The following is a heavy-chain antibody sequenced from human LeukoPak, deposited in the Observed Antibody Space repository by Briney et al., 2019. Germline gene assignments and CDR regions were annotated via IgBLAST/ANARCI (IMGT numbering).Heavy chain of an antibody. V-gene: IGHV3-21*04. J-gene: IGHJ4*01. CDR1: GFTFSTYT. CDR2: ISSSSSYI. CDR3: AKTQWKVGATDYFDY. D-gene: IGHD1-26*01. Sequence: GGSLRLSCAASGFTFSTYTMNWVSQAPGKGLEWVSTISSSSSYIYYGDSVKGRFTISRDNSKNTLFLQMDSLRAEDTAVYYCAKTQWKVGATDYFDYWGHGILVTVSS.